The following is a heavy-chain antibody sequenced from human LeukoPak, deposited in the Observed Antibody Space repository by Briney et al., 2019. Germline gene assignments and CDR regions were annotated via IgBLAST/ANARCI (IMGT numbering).Heavy chain of an antibody. V-gene: IGHV1-18*01. CDR2: ISVYNGNT. D-gene: IGHD2-15*01. CDR3: ARMVVVAATLMGYFDL. J-gene: IGHJ2*01. Sequence: ASVKVSCKSSGYTFTTYGISWVRQAPGQGLEWMGWISVYNGNTNYAQKFQGKVTMTTETSTSTVYMELRSLRSDDTAVYYCARMVVVAATLMGYFDLWGRGTLVTVSS. CDR1: GYTFTTYG.